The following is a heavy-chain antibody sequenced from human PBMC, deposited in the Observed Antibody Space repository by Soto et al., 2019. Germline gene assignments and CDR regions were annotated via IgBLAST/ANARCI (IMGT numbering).Heavy chain of an antibody. CDR2: ISGSGGST. J-gene: IGHJ4*02. CDR3: AKAPAYDSSGYFDY. V-gene: IGHV3-23*01. Sequence: GGSLRLSCAASGFTFSSYAMSWVRRAPGKGLEWVSAISGSGGSTYYADSVKGRFTISRDNSKNTLYLQMNSLRAEDTAVYYCAKAPAYDSSGYFDYWGQGTLVTVSS. CDR1: GFTFSSYA. D-gene: IGHD3-22*01.